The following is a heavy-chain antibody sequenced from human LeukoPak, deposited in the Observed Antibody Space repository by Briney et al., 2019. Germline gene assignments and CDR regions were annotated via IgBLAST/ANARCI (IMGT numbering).Heavy chain of an antibody. CDR3: ARAPYYYDTSGFLI. CDR2: INSDGSST. J-gene: IGHJ3*02. V-gene: IGHV3-74*01. CDR1: GFTFSSYW. Sequence: GGSLRLSCAASGFTFSSYWMHWVRQAPGKGLVWVSRINSDGSSTTYADSVKGRFTISRDNAKNTLYLQKNSLRAEDTAVYYCARAPYYYDTSGFLIWGQGTMVTVSS. D-gene: IGHD3-22*01.